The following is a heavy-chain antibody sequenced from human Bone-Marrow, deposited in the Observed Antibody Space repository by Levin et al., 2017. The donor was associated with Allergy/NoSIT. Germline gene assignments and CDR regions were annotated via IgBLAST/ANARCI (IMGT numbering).Heavy chain of an antibody. J-gene: IGHJ4*02. V-gene: IGHV3-30*12. D-gene: IGHD3-10*01. Sequence: GESLKISCAASGFTFSSNGMHWVRQAPGKGLEWVAVIYYDGSYKYYADSVKGRFTISRDNSKDTLYLQMNSLRAEDTAVYYCALAGCYNTLLPYYLDSWGLGTLVTVSS. CDR2: IYYDGSYK. CDR3: ALAGCYNTLLPYYLDS. CDR1: GFTFSSNG.